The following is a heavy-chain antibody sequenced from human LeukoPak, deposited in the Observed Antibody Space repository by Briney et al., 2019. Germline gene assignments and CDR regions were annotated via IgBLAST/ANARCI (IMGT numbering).Heavy chain of an antibody. CDR1: GGSISSYP. V-gene: IGHV4-59*08. Sequence: SETLSLTCTVSGGSISSYPWSWIRQPPGKGLEWIGSIYYSGSTNYNPSLKGRVTMSVDTSKNQFSLKLSSVTAADTAVYYCARHGGESIVAMILHAFDIWGQGTMVTVSS. J-gene: IGHJ3*02. CDR3: ARHGGESIVAMILHAFDI. CDR2: IYYSGST. D-gene: IGHD5-12*01.